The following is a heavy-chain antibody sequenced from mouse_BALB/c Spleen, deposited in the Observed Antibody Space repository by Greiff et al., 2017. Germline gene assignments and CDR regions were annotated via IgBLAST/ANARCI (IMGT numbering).Heavy chain of an antibody. Sequence: EVQLQQSGAELVRSGASVKLSCTASGFNIKDYYMHWVKQRPEQGLEWIGWIDPENGDTEYAPKFQGKATMTADTSSNTAYLQLSSLTSEDTAVYYCKGKYGNSFAYWGQGTLVTGSA. CDR3: KGKYGNSFAY. CDR1: GFNIKDYY. J-gene: IGHJ3*01. D-gene: IGHD2-10*02. V-gene: IGHV14-4*02. CDR2: IDPENGDT.